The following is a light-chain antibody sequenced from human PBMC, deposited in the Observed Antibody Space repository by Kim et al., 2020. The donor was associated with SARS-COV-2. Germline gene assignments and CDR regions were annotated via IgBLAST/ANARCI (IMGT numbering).Light chain of an antibody. V-gene: IGKV1-27*01. CDR1: QDISNY. CDR3: QKCDSAAWT. J-gene: IGKJ1*01. Sequence: GDRVTITCRASQDISNYVAWLQLKTGKAPKRLIYAASALQPGVPSRFSGSGSGTDFTLTVTSLQPEDVATYYCQKCDSAAWTFG. CDR2: AAS.